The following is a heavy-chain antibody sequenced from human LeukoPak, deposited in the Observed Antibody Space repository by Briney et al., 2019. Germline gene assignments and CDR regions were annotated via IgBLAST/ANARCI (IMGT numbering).Heavy chain of an antibody. V-gene: IGHV4-31*03. CDR2: IYYSGST. CDR1: GGSISSGGYY. J-gene: IGHJ3*02. D-gene: IGHD1-26*01. CDR3: ARDANSGSYYLHGAFDI. Sequence: NPSETLSLTCTVSGGSISSGGYYWSWIRQHPGKGLEWIRYIYYSGSTYYNPSLKSRVTISVDTSKNQFSLKLSSVTAADTAVYYCARDANSGSYYLHGAFDIWGQGTMVTVSS.